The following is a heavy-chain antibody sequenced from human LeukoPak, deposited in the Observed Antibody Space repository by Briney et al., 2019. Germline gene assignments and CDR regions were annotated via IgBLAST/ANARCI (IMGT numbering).Heavy chain of an antibody. Sequence: PGGSLRLSCAASGFIVSDNYMAWVRQAPGKGLEWVSLICSGGDTHYAASVRGRFTISRDNSRNTLYLQMDSLRAEDTALYYCARDDNAFDIWGQGTMVTVSS. V-gene: IGHV3-53*01. CDR1: GFIVSDNY. J-gene: IGHJ3*02. CDR2: ICSGGDT. CDR3: ARDDNAFDI.